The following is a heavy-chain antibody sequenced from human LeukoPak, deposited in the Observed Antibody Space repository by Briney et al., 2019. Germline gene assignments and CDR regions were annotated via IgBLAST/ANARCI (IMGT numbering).Heavy chain of an antibody. CDR2: MNPISGDT. V-gene: IGHV1-8*01. CDR3: AREGMHYYYDSSGYYYSSAFDI. J-gene: IGHJ3*02. Sequence: ASVKVSCKASGYTFTSYDVNWVRQATGQGLEWMGWMNPISGDTGYALKFQGRVTMSRNTSISTAYMELGSLRSEDTAVYYCAREGMHYYYDSSGYYYSSAFDIWGQGTMVTVSS. D-gene: IGHD3-22*01. CDR1: GYTFTSYD.